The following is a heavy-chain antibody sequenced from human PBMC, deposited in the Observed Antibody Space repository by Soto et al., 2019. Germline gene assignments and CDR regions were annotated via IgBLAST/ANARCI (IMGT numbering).Heavy chain of an antibody. CDR1: GFAFSSYG. Sequence: PGGSLRLSCTASGFAFSSYGMHWVRQSPDKGLEWVAVISYDGSDSLDGSHKYYADPVKGRFTISRDNSINTLYLQMDSLRVDDTAVYYCARPGRKFWSRRYYIDFSGQGTLLTVSS. CDR2: ISYDGSDSLDGSHK. CDR3: ARPGRKFWSRRYYIDF. V-gene: IGHV3-30*03. D-gene: IGHD1-26*01. J-gene: IGHJ4*02.